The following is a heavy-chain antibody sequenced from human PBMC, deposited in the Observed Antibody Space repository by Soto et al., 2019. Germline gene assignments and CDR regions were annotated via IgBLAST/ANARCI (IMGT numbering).Heavy chain of an antibody. CDR2: ISGSGGST. CDR1: GFTFNSYA. J-gene: IGHJ3*02. CDR3: AKVGPESIAARPRALNAFDI. D-gene: IGHD6-6*01. Sequence: GGAMRISCASSGFTFNSYAMSWVRQAPGKGLEWVSAISGSGGSTYYADSVKGRFTISRDNSKNTLYLQMNSLRAEDTAVYYCAKVGPESIAARPRALNAFDIWGQGTMVTVSS. V-gene: IGHV3-23*01.